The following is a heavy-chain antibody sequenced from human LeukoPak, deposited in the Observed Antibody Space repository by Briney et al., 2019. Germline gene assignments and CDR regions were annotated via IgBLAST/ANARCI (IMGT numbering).Heavy chain of an antibody. CDR2: ISYDGSNK. CDR3: ARDEQLYPGY. V-gene: IGHV3-30-3*01. D-gene: IGHD3-3*01. J-gene: IGHJ4*02. Sequence: GGSLRLSCAASGFTFSSYAMHWVRQAPGKGLEWVAVISYDGSNKYYADSVKGRFTISRDNAKRSLYLQMNSLRAEDTAVYYCARDEQLYPGYWGQGTLVTVSS. CDR1: GFTFSSYA.